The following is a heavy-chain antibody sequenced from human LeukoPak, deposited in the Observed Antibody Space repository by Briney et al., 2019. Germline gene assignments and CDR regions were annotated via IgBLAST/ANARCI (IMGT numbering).Heavy chain of an antibody. D-gene: IGHD3-10*01. CDR1: GFTFSDAW. Sequence: GGTLRLSCAASGFTFSDAWMSWVRQAPGKGLEWVGRIKSKTDGGTTDYAAPVKGRFTISRDDSKNTLYLQMNSLKTEDTAVYYCTTGAYGSGSYPFRDWGQGILVTVSS. CDR3: TTGAYGSGSYPFRD. CDR2: IKSKTDGGTT. V-gene: IGHV3-15*01. J-gene: IGHJ4*02.